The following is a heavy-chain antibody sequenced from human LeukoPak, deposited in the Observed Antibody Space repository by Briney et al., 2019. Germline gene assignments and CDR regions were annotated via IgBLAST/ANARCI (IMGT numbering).Heavy chain of an antibody. J-gene: IGHJ3*02. Sequence: PSETLSLTCTVSGGSISSYCWSWIRQPAGKGLEWIGRIYTSGSTNYNPSLKSRVTMSVDTSKNQFSLKLSSVTAADTAVYYCAGYDFWSGYYPEAFDIWGQGTMVTVSS. CDR2: IYTSGST. CDR1: GGSISSYC. CDR3: AGYDFWSGYYPEAFDI. V-gene: IGHV4-4*07. D-gene: IGHD3-3*01.